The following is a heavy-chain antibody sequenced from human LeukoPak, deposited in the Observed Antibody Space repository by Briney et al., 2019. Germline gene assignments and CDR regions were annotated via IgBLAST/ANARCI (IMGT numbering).Heavy chain of an antibody. J-gene: IGHJ4*02. V-gene: IGHV1-46*01. CDR3: ARSTLSAIFGVVIDRRFDY. D-gene: IGHD3-3*01. CDR1: GYTFTSYY. Sequence: ASVKVSCKASGYTFTSYYMHWVRQAPGQGLEWMGIINPSGGSTSYAQKFQGRVTMTRDTSTSTVYMELSSLRSEDTAVYYCARSTLSAIFGVVIDRRFDYWGQGTLVTVSS. CDR2: INPSGGST.